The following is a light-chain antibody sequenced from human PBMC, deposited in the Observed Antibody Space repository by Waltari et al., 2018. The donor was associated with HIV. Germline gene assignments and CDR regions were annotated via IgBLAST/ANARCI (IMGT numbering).Light chain of an antibody. Sequence: SVALTQPSSLSVSPRHTATISCSGDVFAEMSGRWFQQKPGQAPLLLIYRDIERPSGIPDRFSASKSGTTFTLTIIEAQTDDEAAYYCYSEPGNGRVFGGGTQLTVL. CDR3: YSEPGNGRV. J-gene: IGLJ3*02. CDR2: RDI. V-gene: IGLV3-27*01. CDR1: VFAEMS.